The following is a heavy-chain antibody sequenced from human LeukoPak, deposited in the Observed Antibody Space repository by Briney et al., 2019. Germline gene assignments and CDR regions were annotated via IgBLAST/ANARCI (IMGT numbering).Heavy chain of an antibody. J-gene: IGHJ4*02. CDR1: GGSISSYY. CDR2: IYYSGST. V-gene: IGHV4-59*12. Sequence: SETLSLTCTVSGGSISSYYWSWIRQPPGKGLEWIGYIYYSGSTNYSPSLKSRVTISLDTSKNQFSLKLSSVTAADTAVYYCARVEGQWLVRGGYYFDYWGQGTLVTVSS. D-gene: IGHD6-19*01. CDR3: ARVEGQWLVRGGYYFDY.